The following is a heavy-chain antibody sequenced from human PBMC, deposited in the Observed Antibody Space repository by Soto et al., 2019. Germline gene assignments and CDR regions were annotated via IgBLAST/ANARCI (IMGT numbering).Heavy chain of an antibody. CDR2: IYYSGST. V-gene: IGHV4-61*08. D-gene: IGHD5-18*01. Sequence: SETLSLTCTVSGGSVSSGDYYWSWIRQPPGKGLQWIGYIYYSGSTNYNPSLKSRVSISLDTSKNQFSLRLTSVTAADTAVYYCARIPVDTYMINWFDPWGQGTLVTVSS. CDR3: ARIPVDTYMINWFDP. CDR1: GGSVSSGDYY. J-gene: IGHJ5*02.